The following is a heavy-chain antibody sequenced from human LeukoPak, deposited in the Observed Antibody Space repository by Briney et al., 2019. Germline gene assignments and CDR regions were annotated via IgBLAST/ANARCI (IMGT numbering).Heavy chain of an antibody. Sequence: ASVKVSCKASGYTFTHYAMNWVRQAPGQGLEWMGWINTNTGNPTYAQGSTGRFVFSLDTSVSTAYLQISSLKAEDTAVYYCVTRDGVSSGFFNLDYWGQGTLVTVSS. D-gene: IGHD3-22*01. CDR2: INTNTGNP. CDR3: VTRDGVSSGFFNLDY. J-gene: IGHJ4*02. CDR1: GYTFTHYA. V-gene: IGHV7-4-1*02.